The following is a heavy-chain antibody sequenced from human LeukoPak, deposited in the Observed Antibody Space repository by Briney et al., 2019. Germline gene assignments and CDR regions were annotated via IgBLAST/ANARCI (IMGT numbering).Heavy chain of an antibody. D-gene: IGHD6-25*01. CDR3: ARVGPAAAFDY. J-gene: IGHJ4*02. CDR2: INYKGGTT. V-gene: IGHV3-64*02. CDR1: GFTFSSYG. Sequence: PGGSLRLSCAASGFTFSSYGMSWVRQSPGRGLEYVSAINYKGGTTYYADSVKGRFTISRDNSKNTLYLQMASLRDEDMGVYYCARVGPAAAFDYWGQGTQVTVSS.